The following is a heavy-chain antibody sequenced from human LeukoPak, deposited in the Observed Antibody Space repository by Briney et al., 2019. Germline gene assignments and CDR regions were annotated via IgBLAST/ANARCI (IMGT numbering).Heavy chain of an antibody. CDR3: AKDAVGTTFGYYFDY. D-gene: IGHD1-26*01. J-gene: IGHJ4*02. Sequence: GGSLRLSCAASGFTFSSYEMNWVRQAPGKGLEWVSGISGRGGSTYYADSVKGRFAISRDNSKNTLYLQLISPRAEDTAVYYCAKDAVGTTFGYYFDYWGQGALVTVSS. V-gene: IGHV3-23*01. CDR1: GFTFSSYE. CDR2: ISGRGGST.